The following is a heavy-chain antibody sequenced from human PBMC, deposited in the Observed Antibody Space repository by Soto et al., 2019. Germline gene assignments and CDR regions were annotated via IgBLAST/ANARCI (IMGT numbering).Heavy chain of an antibody. CDR2: IWYDGSNK. Sequence: PGGSLRLSCAASGFTFSSYGMHWVRQAPGKGLEWVAVIWYDGSNKYYADSVKGRFTISRDNSKNTLYLQMNSLRAEDTAVYYCARGYCSGGSCYYPSRNWFDPWGQGTLV. J-gene: IGHJ5*02. CDR1: GFTFSSYG. CDR3: ARGYCSGGSCYYPSRNWFDP. V-gene: IGHV3-33*01. D-gene: IGHD2-15*01.